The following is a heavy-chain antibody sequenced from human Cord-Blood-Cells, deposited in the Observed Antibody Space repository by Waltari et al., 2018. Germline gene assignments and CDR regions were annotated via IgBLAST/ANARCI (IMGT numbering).Heavy chain of an antibody. J-gene: IGHJ4*02. CDR2: IIPIFGTA. V-gene: IGHV1-69*01. CDR3: AGGLAARPRFDY. CDR1: GGTVSRYS. D-gene: IGHD6-6*01. Sequence: QVQLVQSGAEVAKPGSALKVSCKASGGTVSRYSISWVGQAPGQGLEWMGGIIPIFGTANYAQKFQGRVTITADESTSTAYMELSSLRSEDTAVYYCAGGLAARPRFDYWGQGTLVTVSS.